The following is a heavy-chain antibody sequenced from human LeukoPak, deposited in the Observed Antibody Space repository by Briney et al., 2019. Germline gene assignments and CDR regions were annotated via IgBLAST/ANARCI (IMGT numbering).Heavy chain of an antibody. D-gene: IGHD2-15*01. CDR1: GGTFSSYA. V-gene: IGHV1-69*13. CDR2: IIPIFGTA. Sequence: ASVKVSCKASGGTFSSYAISWVRQAPGQGLEWMGGIIPIFGTANYAQKFQGRVTITADESTSTAYMELSSLRSEDTAVYYCARVAGYCSGGSCYRYFDYWGQGTLVTVSS. CDR3: ARVAGYCSGGSCYRYFDY. J-gene: IGHJ4*02.